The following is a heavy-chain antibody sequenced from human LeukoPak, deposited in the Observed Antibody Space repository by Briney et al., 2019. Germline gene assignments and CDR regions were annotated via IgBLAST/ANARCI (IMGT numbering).Heavy chain of an antibody. Sequence: ASVTVSFTASGYTFTGYYMHWVRQAPGQGLEWMGWINPNSGGTNYAQKFQGWVTMTRDTSISTAYMELSRLRSDDTAVYYCAREGTINGLDYWGQGTLVTVSS. CDR1: GYTFTGYY. J-gene: IGHJ4*02. CDR3: AREGTINGLDY. CDR2: INPNSGGT. V-gene: IGHV1-2*04. D-gene: IGHD1-14*01.